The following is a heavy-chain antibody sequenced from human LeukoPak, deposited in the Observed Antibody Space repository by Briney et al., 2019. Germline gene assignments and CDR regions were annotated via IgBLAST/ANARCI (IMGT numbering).Heavy chain of an antibody. CDR2: ISSSNRYI. CDR3: ARDRYGDYAFDF. J-gene: IGHJ4*02. Sequence: GGSLRLSCAASGFTFSSYSINWVRQAPGKGLEWVSSISSSNRYIYYADSVKGRFTISRDNAKNSLYLQMNSLRAEDTAVYYCARDRYGDYAFDFWGQGTLVTVSS. CDR1: GFTFSSYS. D-gene: IGHD4-17*01. V-gene: IGHV3-21*01.